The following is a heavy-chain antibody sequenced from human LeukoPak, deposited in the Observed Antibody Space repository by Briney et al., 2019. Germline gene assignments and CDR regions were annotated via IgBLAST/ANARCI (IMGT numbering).Heavy chain of an antibody. CDR2: IYHSGRS. J-gene: IGHJ4*02. D-gene: IGHD3-3*01. CDR3: ARGDFWSGYYPPDYFDY. Sequence: SETLSLTCAVSGYSISSGYYWGWIRPPPGKGLVWIGCIYHSGRSYYNPSLRSRVTISGDTSKNQFSLKLRSGTAADTAVYYCARGDFWSGYYPPDYFDYWGQGTLVTVSS. CDR1: GYSISSGYY. V-gene: IGHV4-38-2*01.